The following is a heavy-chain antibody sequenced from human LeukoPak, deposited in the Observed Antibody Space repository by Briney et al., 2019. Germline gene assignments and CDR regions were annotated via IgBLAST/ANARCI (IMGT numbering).Heavy chain of an antibody. V-gene: IGHV5-51*07. CDR1: GHTFSSYW. Sequence: GESLKISCQNSGHTFSSYWTGWAHQMPGKGLEWMGIIYPDASDIRYSPSFQGQVTISADKSINTAYLQWSSLKASDTAIYYCATTPYHSSNGYPDYWGQGTPVTVSS. CDR2: IYPDASDI. CDR3: ATTPYHSSNGYPDY. D-gene: IGHD3-22*01. J-gene: IGHJ4*02.